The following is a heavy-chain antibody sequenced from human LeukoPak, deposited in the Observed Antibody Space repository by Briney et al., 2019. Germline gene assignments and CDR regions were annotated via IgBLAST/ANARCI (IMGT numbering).Heavy chain of an antibody. CDR1: GGSISSYY. V-gene: IGHV4-59*12. Sequence: SETLSLTCTVSGGSISSYYWSWIRQPPGKGLEWIGYIYYSGSTNYNPSLKSRVTISVDTSKNQFSLKLSSVTAADTAVYYCARDSSGYYSFDYWGQGTLATVSS. J-gene: IGHJ4*02. CDR3: ARDSSGYYSFDY. CDR2: IYYSGST. D-gene: IGHD3-22*01.